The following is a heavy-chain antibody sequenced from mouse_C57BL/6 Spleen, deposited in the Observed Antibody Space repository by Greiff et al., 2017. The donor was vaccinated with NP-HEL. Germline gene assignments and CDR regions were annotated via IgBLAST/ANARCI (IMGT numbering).Heavy chain of an antibody. D-gene: IGHD2-2*01. CDR3: ARWFLVAMDY. Sequence: QVHVKQSGAGLAKPGASVKLSCKASGYTFTSYWMHWVKQRPGQGLEWIGYINPSSGYTKYNQKFKEKATLTADKSSSTAYMQLSSLPYEDSAVYYCARWFLVAMDYWGQGTSVTVSS. CDR2: INPSSGYT. J-gene: IGHJ4*01. V-gene: IGHV1-7*01. CDR1: GYTFTSYW.